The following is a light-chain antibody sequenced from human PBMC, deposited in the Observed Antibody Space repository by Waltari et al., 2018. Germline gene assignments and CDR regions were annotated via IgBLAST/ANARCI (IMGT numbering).Light chain of an antibody. J-gene: IGLJ3*02. V-gene: IGLV3-1*01. CDR2: QDN. CDR3: LAWDSNTVV. CDR1: KLGNKY. Sequence: SYALPQPPSVSVSPGQTAAITCSGDKLGNKYICWFQQKPGQTPLMVIYQDNKRPSGIRERFSGSNSENTATLTISGTQAVDEADYFCLAWDSNTVVFGGGTRLTVL.